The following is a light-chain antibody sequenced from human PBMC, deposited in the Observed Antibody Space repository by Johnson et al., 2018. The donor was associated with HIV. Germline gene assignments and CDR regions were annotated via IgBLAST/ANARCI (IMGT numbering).Light chain of an antibody. J-gene: IGLJ1*01. CDR3: GTWDSSLSAEV. Sequence: QSVLTQPPSVSAAPGQKVTISCSGSSSNIGNNYVSWYQQLPGTAPKLLIYDNNKRPSGIPDRFSGSKSGTSATLGITGLQTGAEADYYCGTWDSSLSAEVFGTGTKVTAL. CDR1: SSNIGNNY. CDR2: DNN. V-gene: IGLV1-51*01.